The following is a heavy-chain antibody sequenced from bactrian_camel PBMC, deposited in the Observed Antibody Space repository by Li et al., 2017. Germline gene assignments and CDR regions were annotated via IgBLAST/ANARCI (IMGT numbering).Heavy chain of an antibody. Sequence: HVQLVESGGGSVQAGGSLRLSCVASGATGNTVCMGWFRQAPGKEREGVAAIYTGSGNTAYGDSVKDRFTISLDSAKSTIYLEMNSLKPEDTAIYYCAARSVGWRPLFEHWLGKRAYTLGGYFANWGQGTQVTVS. V-gene: IGHV3S1*01. D-gene: IGHD1*01. CDR3: AARSVGWRPLFEHWLGKRAYTLGGYFAN. CDR1: GATGNTVC. J-gene: IGHJ6*01. CDR2: IYTGSGNT.